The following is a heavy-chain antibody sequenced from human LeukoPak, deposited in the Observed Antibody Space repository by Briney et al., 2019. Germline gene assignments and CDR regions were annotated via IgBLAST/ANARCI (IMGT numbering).Heavy chain of an antibody. V-gene: IGHV4-34*01. CDR3: ARLSKYNWNYGYYYYYMDV. CDR2: INHSGST. CDR1: GGSFSGYY. D-gene: IGHD1-7*01. J-gene: IGHJ6*03. Sequence: SETLSLTCAVHGGSFSGYYWSWIRQPPGKGLEWIGEINHSGSTNYNPSLKSRVTISVDTSKNQFSLKLSSVTAADTAVYYCARLSKYNWNYGYYYYYMDVWGKGTTVTVSS.